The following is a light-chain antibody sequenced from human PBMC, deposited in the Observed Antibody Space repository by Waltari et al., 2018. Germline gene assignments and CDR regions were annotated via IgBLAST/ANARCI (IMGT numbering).Light chain of an antibody. V-gene: IGKV4-1*01. Sequence: DIVMTQSPDSLAVSLGERATINCRSSRSVLYSSNNKKYITWYQQKPGQPPKLLIYWASTRESGVPDRFSGSGSGTDFTLTISSLQAEDMAVYYCQQYYSTPWTFGQGTKVEIK. J-gene: IGKJ1*01. CDR3: QQYYSTPWT. CDR2: WAS. CDR1: RSVLYSSNNKKY.